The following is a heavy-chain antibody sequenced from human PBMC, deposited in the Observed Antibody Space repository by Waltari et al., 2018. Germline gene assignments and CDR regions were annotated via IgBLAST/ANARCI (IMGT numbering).Heavy chain of an antibody. V-gene: IGHV3-23*01. CDR3: AKALILRFLEI. D-gene: IGHD3-3*01. CDR2: ISGSGGST. CDR1: GFTFTSYA. J-gene: IGHJ3*02. Sequence: EVQLLESGGGLVQPGGSLRLSCAASGFTFTSYAMRWVRQAPGKGLEWVSAISGSGGSTYYADSVKGRFTISRDNSKNTMYLQMNSLRAEDTAVYYCAKALILRFLEIWGQGTMVTVSS.